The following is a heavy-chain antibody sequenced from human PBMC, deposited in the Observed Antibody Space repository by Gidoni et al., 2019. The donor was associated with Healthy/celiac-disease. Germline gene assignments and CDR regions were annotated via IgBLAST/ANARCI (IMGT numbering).Heavy chain of an antibody. D-gene: IGHD3-22*01. J-gene: IGHJ4*02. Sequence: QVQLVESGGGVVQPGRSLRLSCAASGFTFSSYAMHWVRQAPGKGLDWVAVISYDGSNKYYADSVKGRFTISRDNSKNTLYLQMNSLRAEDTAVYYCARDLAPYDSSAGADYWGQGTLVTVSS. CDR2: ISYDGSNK. CDR1: GFTFSSYA. CDR3: ARDLAPYDSSAGADY. V-gene: IGHV3-30*01.